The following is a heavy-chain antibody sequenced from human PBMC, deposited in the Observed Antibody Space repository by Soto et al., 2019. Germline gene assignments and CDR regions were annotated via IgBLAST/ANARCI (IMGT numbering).Heavy chain of an antibody. D-gene: IGHD4-17*01. CDR3: ASLYGDYVSY. J-gene: IGHJ4*02. V-gene: IGHV4-59*08. CDR1: GGSISSYY. CDR2: IYYSGST. Sequence: SETLSLTCTVSGGSISSYYWSWIRQPPGKGLEWIGYIYYSGSTNYNPSLKSRVTISVDTSKNQFSLKLSSVTAADTAVYYCASLYGDYVSYWGQGTLVTVSS.